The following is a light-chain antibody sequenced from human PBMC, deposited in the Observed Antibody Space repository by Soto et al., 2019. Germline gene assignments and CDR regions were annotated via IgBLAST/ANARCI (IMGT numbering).Light chain of an antibody. CDR2: RAS. V-gene: IGKV2-30*01. CDR1: QSLVYSDWNSY. J-gene: IGKJ5*01. Sequence: VMTQSPLSLPVTLGQPASISFISIQSLVYSDWNSYLSWFQQRPGQSPRRLIYRASNRDSGVPDRFSGSGSGTDFTLKISRVEVEDVGVYYCMQGKYWPPITFGQGTRLEIK. CDR3: MQGKYWPPIT.